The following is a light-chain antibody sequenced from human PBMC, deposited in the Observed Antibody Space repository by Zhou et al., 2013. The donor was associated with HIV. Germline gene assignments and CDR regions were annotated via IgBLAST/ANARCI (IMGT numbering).Light chain of an antibody. V-gene: IGKV1-9*01. CDR3: QQYNGYPLT. J-gene: IGKJ4*01. CDR2: AAS. Sequence: DIQLTQSPSFLSASVGDRVTITCRASQGISSYFLIYAASTLQSGVPSRFSGSGSGTEFTFTISSLQPEDFATYYCQQYNGYPLTFGGGTKVEIK. CDR1: QGISSY.